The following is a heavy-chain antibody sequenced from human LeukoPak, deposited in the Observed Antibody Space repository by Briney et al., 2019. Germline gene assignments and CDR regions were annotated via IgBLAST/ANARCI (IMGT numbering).Heavy chain of an antibody. V-gene: IGHV1-2*02. CDR2: INPNSGGT. J-gene: IGHJ5*02. D-gene: IGHD3-9*01. CDR1: GYTFTGYY. CDR3: ARDSALDWFNWFDP. Sequence: VASVKVSCKASGYTFTGYYTHWVRQAPGQGLEWMGWINPNSGGTNYAQKFQGRVTMTRDTSISTAYMELSRLRSDDTAVYYCARDSALDWFNWFDPWGQGTLVTVSS.